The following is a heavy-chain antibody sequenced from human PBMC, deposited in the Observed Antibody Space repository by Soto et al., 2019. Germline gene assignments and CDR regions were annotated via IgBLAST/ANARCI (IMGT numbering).Heavy chain of an antibody. CDR3: AKERGSSSSYYYYYYGMDV. CDR1: GFTFSSYA. CDR2: ISGSGGST. D-gene: IGHD6-6*01. Sequence: AVGSLRLSCAASGFTFSSYAMSWVRQAPGKGLEWVSAISGSGGSTYYADSVKGRFTISRDNSKNTLYLQMNSLRAEDTAVYYCAKERGSSSSYYYYYYGMDVWGQGTTVTVSS. J-gene: IGHJ6*02. V-gene: IGHV3-23*01.